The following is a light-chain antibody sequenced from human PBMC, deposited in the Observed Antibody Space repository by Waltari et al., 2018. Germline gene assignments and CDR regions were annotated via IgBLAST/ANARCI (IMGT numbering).Light chain of an antibody. CDR1: QSVGVD. CDR3: QQYNKWPPYT. V-gene: IGKV3D-15*01. Sequence: EIVMTQSPATLPVSPGERATLTCRASQSVGVDLAWYQQKPGQAPRLLIYGASNRATGIPARFSGSGSGTEFTLTINSLQSEDFAIYYCQQYNKWPPYTFGQGTKLEIK. J-gene: IGKJ2*01. CDR2: GAS.